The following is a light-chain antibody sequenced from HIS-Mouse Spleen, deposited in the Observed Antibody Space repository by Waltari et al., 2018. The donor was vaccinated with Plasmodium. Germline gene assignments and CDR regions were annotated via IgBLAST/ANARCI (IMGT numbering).Light chain of an antibody. CDR1: SVSRSY. CDR3: QKYGSSTLT. CDR2: VAC. J-gene: IGKJ4*01. V-gene: IGKV3-20*01. Sequence: SVSRSYLAWYQQKPAQAPRLLIYVACSRATVIPDRFSGSVSVTDFNHTNSTLEPENLAVYYCQKYGSSTLTFGGGPKVAIK.